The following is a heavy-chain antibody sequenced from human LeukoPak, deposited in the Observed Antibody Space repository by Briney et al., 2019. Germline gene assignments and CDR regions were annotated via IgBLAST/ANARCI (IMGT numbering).Heavy chain of an antibody. CDR2: IHPSGSI. CDR3: ARGRDNAKIHT. J-gene: IGHJ5*02. D-gene: IGHD1-14*01. V-gene: IGHV4-34*01. Sequence: SETLSLTCAVYGESFSDYYWSWLRQPPGKGLEWIGEIHPSGSINYNPSLKSRVTISIDTSKNQFSLKLSSVTATDTAVYYCARGRDNAKIHTWGQGTLVTVSS. CDR1: GESFSDYY.